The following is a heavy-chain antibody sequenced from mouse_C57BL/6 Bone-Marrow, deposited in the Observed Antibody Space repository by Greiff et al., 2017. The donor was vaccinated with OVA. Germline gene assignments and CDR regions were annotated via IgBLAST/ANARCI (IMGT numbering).Heavy chain of an antibody. V-gene: IGHV5-12*01. CDR3: ASTYYYGSSGYFDV. CDR2: ISNGGGST. CDR1: GFTFSDYY. Sequence: EVKLMESGGGLVQPGGSLKLSCAASGFTFSDYYMYWVRQTPEKRLEWVAYISNGGGSTYYPDTVKGRFTISRDNAKNTLYLQMSRLKSEATDMYYCASTYYYGSSGYFDVWGKGTTVTVSS. D-gene: IGHD1-1*01. J-gene: IGHJ1*03.